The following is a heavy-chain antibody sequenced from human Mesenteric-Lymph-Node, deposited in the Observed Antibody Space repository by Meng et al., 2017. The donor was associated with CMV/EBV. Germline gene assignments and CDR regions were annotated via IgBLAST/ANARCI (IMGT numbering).Heavy chain of an antibody. CDR3: AKKGIAVAGRLDY. D-gene: IGHD6-19*01. J-gene: IGHJ4*02. CDR1: GFTFSSYA. CDR2: ISGSGGST. V-gene: IGHV3-23*01. Sequence: ASGFTFSSYAMSWVRQAPGKGLEWVSAISGSGGSTYYADSVKGRFTISRDNSKNPLYLQMNSLRAEDTAVYYCAKKGIAVAGRLDYWGQGTLVTVSS.